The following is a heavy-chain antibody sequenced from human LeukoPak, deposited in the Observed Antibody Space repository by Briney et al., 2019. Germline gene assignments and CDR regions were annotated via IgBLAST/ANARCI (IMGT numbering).Heavy chain of an antibody. CDR3: ARALDYGDYPRQNWGWGYYYYMDV. Sequence: SETLSLTCTVSGGSISSGGYYWSWIRQHPGKGLEWIGYIYYSGSTYYNPSLKSRVTISVDTSKNQFSLKLSSVTAADMAEYYCARALDYGDYPRQNWGWGYYYYMDVWGKGTTVTVSS. V-gene: IGHV4-31*03. CDR2: IYYSGST. J-gene: IGHJ6*03. CDR1: GGSISSGGYY. D-gene: IGHD4-17*01.